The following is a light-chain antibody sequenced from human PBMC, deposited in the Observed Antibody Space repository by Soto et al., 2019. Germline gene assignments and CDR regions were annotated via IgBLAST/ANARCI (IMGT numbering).Light chain of an antibody. V-gene: IGLV2-14*01. CDR1: SNDVGGYKF. J-gene: IGLJ1*01. Sequence: QSALTQPASVSGSPGQSITISCTGTSNDVGGYKFVSWYQQHPGKAPKLMIYEVSNRPSGVSNRFSGSKSGNTASLTISGLQAEDEADYYCSSYASSTTPDVFGTGTKLTVL. CDR3: SSYASSTTPDV. CDR2: EVS.